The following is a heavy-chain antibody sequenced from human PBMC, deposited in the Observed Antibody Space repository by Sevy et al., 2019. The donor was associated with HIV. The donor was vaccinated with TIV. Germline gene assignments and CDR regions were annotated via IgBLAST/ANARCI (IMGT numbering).Heavy chain of an antibody. J-gene: IGHJ4*02. CDR2: IYYSGST. D-gene: IGHD3-9*01. CDR3: ARGRYFDWFPYYFVY. Sequence: SETLSLTCTVSGGFISSSSNFWGWIRQPPGKGLEWIGNIYYSGSTYYTPSLKSRVTISVDTSKNQFSLELSSVTAADTAVYYCARGRYFDWFPYYFVYWGQGTLVTVSS. CDR1: GGFISSSSNF. V-gene: IGHV4-39*01.